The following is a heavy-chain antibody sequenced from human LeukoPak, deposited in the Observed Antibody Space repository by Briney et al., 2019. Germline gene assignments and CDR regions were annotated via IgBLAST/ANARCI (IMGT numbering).Heavy chain of an antibody. CDR3: ARNYGDY. V-gene: IGHV3-66*01. CDR1: GFTVSSNY. J-gene: IGHJ4*02. CDR2: IYSDGST. Sequence: AGSLRLSCAASGFTVSSNYMTWVRQAPGKGLEWVSDIYSDGSTYYADSVKGRFTISRDNSKNTLYLQMNSLRVEDTAVYYCARNYGDYWGQGTLVTVSS.